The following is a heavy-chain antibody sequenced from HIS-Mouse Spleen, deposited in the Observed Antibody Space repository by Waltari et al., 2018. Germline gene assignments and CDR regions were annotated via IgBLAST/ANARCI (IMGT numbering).Heavy chain of an antibody. CDR1: GGSISSSPHY. CDR2: IYYGGST. Sequence: QLQLQESGPGLVKPSETLSLTCTVSGGSISSSPHYWGWIRQPPGKGLEWIGSIYYGGSTYYNPSLKSRVTISVDTSKNQFSLKLSSVTAADTAVYYCAREIPYSSSWYDWYFDLWGRGTLVTVSS. J-gene: IGHJ2*01. V-gene: IGHV4-39*07. D-gene: IGHD6-13*01. CDR3: AREIPYSSSWYDWYFDL.